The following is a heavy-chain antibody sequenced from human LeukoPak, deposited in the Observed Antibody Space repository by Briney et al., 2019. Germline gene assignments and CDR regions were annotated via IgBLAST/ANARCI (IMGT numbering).Heavy chain of an antibody. CDR1: GYTLTSYY. J-gene: IGHJ5*02. V-gene: IGHV1-46*01. CDR3: ARDPDGDYYGSGSWFDP. Sequence: ASVKVSCKASGYTLTSYYMHWVRQAPGQGLEWMGIINPSGGSTSYAQKFQGRVTMTRDTSTSTVYMELSSLRSEDTAVYYCARDPDGDYYGSGSWFDPWGPRTLVTVSS. D-gene: IGHD3-10*01. CDR2: INPSGGST.